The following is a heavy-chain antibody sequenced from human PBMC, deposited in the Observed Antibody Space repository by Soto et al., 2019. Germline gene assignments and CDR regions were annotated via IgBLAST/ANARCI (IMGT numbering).Heavy chain of an antibody. V-gene: IGHV1-8*01. J-gene: IGHJ6*02. CDR3: ARTPPGYSSSWYSYYYYGMDV. D-gene: IGHD6-13*01. CDR2: MNPNSGNT. CDR1: GYTFTSYD. Sequence: ASVKVSCKASGYTFTSYDINWVRQATGQGLEWMGWMNPNSGNTGYAQKFQGRVTMTRNTSISTAYMELSSLRSEDTAVYYCARTPPGYSSSWYSYYYYGMDVWCQGTTVTVSS.